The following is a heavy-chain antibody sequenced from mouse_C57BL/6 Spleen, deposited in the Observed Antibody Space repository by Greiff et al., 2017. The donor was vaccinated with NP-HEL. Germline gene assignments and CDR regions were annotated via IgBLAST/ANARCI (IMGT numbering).Heavy chain of an antibody. CDR3: ARSSFITTVPRGGYFDV. CDR2: IYIGNGYT. D-gene: IGHD1-1*01. V-gene: IGHV1-58*01. Sequence: EVQLQESGAELVRPGSSVKMSCKTSGYTFTSYGINWVKQRPGQGLEWIGYIYIGNGYTEYNEKFKGKATLTSDTSSSTAYMQLSSLTSEDSAIYFCARSSFITTVPRGGYFDVWGTGTTVTVSS. CDR1: GYTFTSYG. J-gene: IGHJ1*03.